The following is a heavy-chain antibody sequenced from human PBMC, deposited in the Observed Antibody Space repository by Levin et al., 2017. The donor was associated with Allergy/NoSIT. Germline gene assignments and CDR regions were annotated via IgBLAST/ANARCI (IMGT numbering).Heavy chain of an antibody. D-gene: IGHD3-22*01. Sequence: SVKVSCKASGGTFSSYAISWVRQAPGQGLEWMGRIIPILGIANYAQKFQGRVTITADKSTSTAYMELSSLRSEDTAVYYCATLYYYDSSGYSDAFDIWGQGTMVTVSS. CDR1: GGTFSSYA. CDR3: ATLYYYDSSGYSDAFDI. CDR2: IIPILGIA. J-gene: IGHJ3*02. V-gene: IGHV1-69*04.